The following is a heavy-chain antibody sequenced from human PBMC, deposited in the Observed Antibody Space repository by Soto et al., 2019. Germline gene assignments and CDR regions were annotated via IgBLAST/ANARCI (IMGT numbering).Heavy chain of an antibody. J-gene: IGHJ6*02. D-gene: IGHD3-10*01. Sequence: PSETLSLTCTVSGGSISSYYWSWIRQPPGKGLEWIGYIYYSGSTNYNPSLKSRVTISVDTSKNQFSLKLSSATAADTAVYYCARDAPPIYGQGGMDVWGQGTTVTVSS. CDR3: ARDAPPIYGQGGMDV. CDR1: GGSISSYY. CDR2: IYYSGST. V-gene: IGHV4-59*01.